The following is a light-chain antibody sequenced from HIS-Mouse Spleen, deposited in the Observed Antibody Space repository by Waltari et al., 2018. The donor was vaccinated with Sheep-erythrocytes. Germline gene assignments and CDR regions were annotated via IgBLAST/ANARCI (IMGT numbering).Light chain of an antibody. J-gene: IGLJ3*02. CDR2: QDS. Sequence: SYELTQPPSVFVSPGQPASITCSGDKLGDKYACWYQQKPGQSPVLVIYQDSKRPSGIPERFSGSNSGNTATLTISGTQAMDEADYYCQAWDSSTWVFGGGTKLTVL. CDR3: QAWDSSTWV. CDR1: KLGDKY. V-gene: IGLV3-1*01.